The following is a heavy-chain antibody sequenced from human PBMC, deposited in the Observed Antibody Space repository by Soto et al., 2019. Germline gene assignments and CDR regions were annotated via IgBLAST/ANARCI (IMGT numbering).Heavy chain of an antibody. CDR1: GFTVSSNY. CDR2: IYSGGST. D-gene: IGHD1-26*01. Sequence: EVQLVESGGGLVQPGGSLRLSCAASGFTVSSNYMKWVRQAPGKGLEWVSVIYSGGSTYYADAVKGRFTISRDNPKNTLYLQMCSLRVEDTAVYYCARASGGTFFDYWGQGTLVSVSS. J-gene: IGHJ4*02. CDR3: ARASGGTFFDY. V-gene: IGHV3-66*01.